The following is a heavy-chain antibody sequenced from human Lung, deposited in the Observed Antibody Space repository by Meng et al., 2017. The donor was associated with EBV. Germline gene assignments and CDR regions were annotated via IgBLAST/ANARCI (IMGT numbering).Heavy chain of an antibody. J-gene: IGHJ5*02. D-gene: IGHD6-6*01. CDR2: IYHSGGT. CDR3: AREYSSSSGLPGP. V-gene: IGHV4-4*02. CDR1: GGPISSSNW. Sequence: VQREESGPGLVKPSGTLSPTWAASGGPISSSNWWSWVRQPPGKGLEWIGEIYHSGGTNYNTSLKSRVTISVDTSRNQFSLKLTSVTAADTAVYYWAREYSSSSGLPGPWGQGTLVTVSS.